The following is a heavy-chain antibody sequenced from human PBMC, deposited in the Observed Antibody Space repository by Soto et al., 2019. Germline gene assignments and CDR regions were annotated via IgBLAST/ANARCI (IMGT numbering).Heavy chain of an antibody. J-gene: IGHJ4*02. Sequence: PSETLSLTCAVYGGSFSGYYWSWIRQPPGKGLEWIGEINHSGSTNYNPSLKSRVTISVDTSKNQFSLKLSSVTAADTAVYYCARVKKVRGVIRGYFDYWGQGTLVTVSS. CDR1: GGSFSGYY. CDR3: ARVKKVRGVIRGYFDY. D-gene: IGHD3-10*01. V-gene: IGHV4-34*01. CDR2: INHSGST.